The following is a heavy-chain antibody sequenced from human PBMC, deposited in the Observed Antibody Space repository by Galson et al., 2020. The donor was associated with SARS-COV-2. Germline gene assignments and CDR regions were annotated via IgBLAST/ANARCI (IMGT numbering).Heavy chain of an antibody. V-gene: IGHV3-30*02. CDR1: GFTFSGYG. Sequence: GESLKTHCAASGFTFSGYGMHWVRQAPGKGLEWVVFIRYDGNYKYHADSVKGRFSISRDNPKSTLYLQMNSLRAEDTAVYYCAKDTHWSYYYYDIDVWGKGTTVTVSS. CDR2: IRYDGNYK. J-gene: IGHJ6*03. CDR3: AKDTHWSYYYYDIDV.